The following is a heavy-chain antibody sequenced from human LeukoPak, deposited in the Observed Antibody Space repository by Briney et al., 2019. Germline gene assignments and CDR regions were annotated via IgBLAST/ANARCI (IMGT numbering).Heavy chain of an antibody. CDR2: TRNKANSYTT. J-gene: IGHJ4*02. CDR3: ARDCDRSGYYCY. V-gene: IGHV3-72*01. CDR1: EFTFSDHF. D-gene: IGHD3-22*01. Sequence: PGGSLRLSCAASEFTFSDHFMDWVRQAPGKGLEWVGRTRNKANSYTTEYAASVKGRFTISRDDSKNSLYLQMSSLKSEDTAVYYCARDCDRSGYYCYWGQGTLVTVSS.